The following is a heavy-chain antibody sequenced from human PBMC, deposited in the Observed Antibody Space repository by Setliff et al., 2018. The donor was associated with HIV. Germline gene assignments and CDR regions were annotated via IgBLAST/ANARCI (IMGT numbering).Heavy chain of an antibody. J-gene: IGHJ4*02. D-gene: IGHD2-15*01. CDR1: GFTFNTCA. V-gene: IGHV3-30*14. Sequence: GGSLRLSCAGSGFTFNTCAMNWVRQAPGKGLEWVAVISYDGNITYYADSVKGRFSISRDNSKNTLHLQMNSLRAEDTAIYYCARDTLYCSGGNCPFDYWGQGTLVTVSS. CDR3: ARDTLYCSGGNCPFDY. CDR2: ISYDGNIT.